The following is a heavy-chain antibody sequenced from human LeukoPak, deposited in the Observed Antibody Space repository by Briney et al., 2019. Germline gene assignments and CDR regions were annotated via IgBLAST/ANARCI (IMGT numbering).Heavy chain of an antibody. J-gene: IGHJ4*02. Sequence: GGSLRLSCAASGFTFSTYTMNWVRQAPGKGLEWISSIISSGSTIYYADSVKGRFTISRDNAKNSIYLQMNSLRDEDTAVYYCARRLDYFDSWGQGILVTVSS. D-gene: IGHD6-19*01. CDR2: IISSGSTI. CDR1: GFTFSTYT. CDR3: ARRLDYFDS. V-gene: IGHV3-48*02.